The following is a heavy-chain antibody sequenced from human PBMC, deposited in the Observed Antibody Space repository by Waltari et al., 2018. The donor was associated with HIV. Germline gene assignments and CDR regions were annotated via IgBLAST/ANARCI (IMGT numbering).Heavy chain of an antibody. CDR3: ARGLTGSRQYDFDY. Sequence: EVQLVESGGGLVQPGGSVRLSCLASGFQLRRHWMHWFRQSPGKGLVWCPHIRDDAITTTYADSVKGRFTIARDNAKNTLYVQMSGLRPEDTAVYYCARGLTGSRQYDFDYWGQGVLVAVSS. V-gene: IGHV3-74*03. J-gene: IGHJ4*02. D-gene: IGHD3-10*01. CDR1: GFQLRRHW. CDR2: IRDDAITT.